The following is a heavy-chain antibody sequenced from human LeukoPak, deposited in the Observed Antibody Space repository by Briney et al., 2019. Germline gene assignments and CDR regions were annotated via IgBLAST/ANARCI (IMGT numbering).Heavy chain of an antibody. Sequence: GASVKVSCKASGYTFTSYDINWVQQATGQGLEWMGWMNTNSGNTGYAQKFQGRVTMTRNTSIRTAYMELSSLRSEDTAVYYCASVSYGYKHDYWGQGTLVTVSS. CDR2: MNTNSGNT. J-gene: IGHJ4*02. V-gene: IGHV1-8*01. CDR3: ASVSYGYKHDY. D-gene: IGHD5-18*01. CDR1: GYTFTSYD.